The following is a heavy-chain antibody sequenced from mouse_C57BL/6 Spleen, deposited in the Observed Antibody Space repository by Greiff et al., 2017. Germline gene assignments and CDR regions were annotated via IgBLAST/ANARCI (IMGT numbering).Heavy chain of an antibody. CDR3: ARGGLTGNNSFDY. V-gene: IGHV1-69*01. CDR1: GYTFTSYW. J-gene: IGHJ2*01. Sequence: QVQLQQPGAELVMPGASVKLSCKASGYTFTSYWMHWVKQRPGQGLEWIGEIDPSDSYTNYNQKFKGKSTLTVDKSSSTAYMQLSSLTSEDSAVYYCARGGLTGNNSFDYWGQGTPLTVSS. CDR2: IDPSDSYT. D-gene: IGHD4-1*01.